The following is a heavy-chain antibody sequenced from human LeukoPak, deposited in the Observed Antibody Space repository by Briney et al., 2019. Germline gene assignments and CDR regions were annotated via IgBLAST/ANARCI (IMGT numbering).Heavy chain of an antibody. V-gene: IGHV3-23*01. CDR1: GFTITPYA. D-gene: IGHD4-17*01. J-gene: IGHJ4*02. Sequence: GGSLRLSCAASGFTITPYAMNWVRQAPGKRLEWVSAISGSGGGTYYADSVRGRFTISRDTSKNTLYLQMNSLRAEDTAVYYCAKWDYGVGFDNWGQGTLVTVSS. CDR3: AKWDYGVGFDN. CDR2: ISGSGGGT.